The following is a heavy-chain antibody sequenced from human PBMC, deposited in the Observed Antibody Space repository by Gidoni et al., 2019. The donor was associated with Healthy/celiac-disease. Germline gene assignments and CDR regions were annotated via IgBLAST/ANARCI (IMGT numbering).Heavy chain of an antibody. Sequence: KGRFTISRDNAKNSLYLQMNSLRAEDTALYYCAKGLVVGATFYFDYWGQGTLVTVSS. J-gene: IGHJ4*02. CDR3: AKGLVVGATFYFDY. V-gene: IGHV3-9*01. D-gene: IGHD1-26*01.